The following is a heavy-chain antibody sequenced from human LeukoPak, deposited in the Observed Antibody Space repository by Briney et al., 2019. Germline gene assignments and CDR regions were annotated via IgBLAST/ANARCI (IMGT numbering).Heavy chain of an antibody. D-gene: IGHD1-26*01. V-gene: IGHV4-39*01. CDR2: ILYSGST. J-gene: IGHJ4*02. CDR3: ATRRSGSHPYY. CDR1: GASVSSSSYY. Sequence: SETLSLTCTVSGASVSSSSYYWEWIRQPPGKGLEWVGSILYSGSTNYNPSLKSRVTMSVDTSKNQFSLRLSSVTATDTAVYYCATRRSGSHPYYWGQGTLVTVSS.